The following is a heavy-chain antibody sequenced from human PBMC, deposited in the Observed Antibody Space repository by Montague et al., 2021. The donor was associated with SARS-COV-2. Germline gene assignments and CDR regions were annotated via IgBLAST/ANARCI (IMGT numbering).Heavy chain of an antibody. CDR2: INHSGST. CDR3: TREGYQVLWSDYYYYGMDV. Sequence: SETLSLTCAVHGGSFSSYYWSWIRQPPGKGLEWIGEINHSGSTNYSPSLKSRVTISVDTSKNQFSLKLSSVTAADTAVYYCTREGYQVLWSDYYYYGMDVWGQGTTVTVSS. J-gene: IGHJ6*02. V-gene: IGHV4-34*01. CDR1: GGSFSSYY. D-gene: IGHD2-2*01.